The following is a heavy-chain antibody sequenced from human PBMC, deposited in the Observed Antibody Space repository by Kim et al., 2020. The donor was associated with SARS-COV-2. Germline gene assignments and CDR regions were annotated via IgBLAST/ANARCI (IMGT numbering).Heavy chain of an antibody. CDR3: ARDQAGHFDY. V-gene: IGHV4-30-2*05. Sequence: PYDNPSLKSRVTISVDTSQNQFSLKLSSVTAAYTAVYYCARDQAGHFDYWGQGTLVTVSS. D-gene: IGHD6-19*01. J-gene: IGHJ4*02. CDR2: P.